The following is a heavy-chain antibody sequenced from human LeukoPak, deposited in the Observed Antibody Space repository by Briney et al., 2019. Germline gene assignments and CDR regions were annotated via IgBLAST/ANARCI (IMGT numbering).Heavy chain of an antibody. Sequence: GSSVTVSCKASGSTFTSYYMHLVREAPGQGLEWMGIINPSGGSTSYAQKFQGRVTMTRGTSTSTVYMELSILRSEDTAVYYCGRGPLLKGPLDALDNWGQGTMLTVSS. CDR2: INPSGGST. CDR3: GRGPLLKGPLDALDN. J-gene: IGHJ3*02. V-gene: IGHV1-46*03. CDR1: GSTFTSYY.